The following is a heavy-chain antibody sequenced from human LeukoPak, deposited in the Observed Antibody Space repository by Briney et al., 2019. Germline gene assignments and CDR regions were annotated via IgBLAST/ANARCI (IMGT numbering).Heavy chain of an antibody. CDR3: ARQGVDYDSSGYVDY. Sequence: SETLSLTCTVYGGSISSSSYYWGWIRQPPGKGLEWIGSIYYSGSTYYNPSLKSRVTISVDTSKNQFSLKLSSVTAADTAVYYCARQGVDYDSSGYVDYWGQGTLVTVSS. J-gene: IGHJ4*02. D-gene: IGHD3-22*01. V-gene: IGHV4-39*01. CDR2: IYYSGST. CDR1: GGSISSSSYY.